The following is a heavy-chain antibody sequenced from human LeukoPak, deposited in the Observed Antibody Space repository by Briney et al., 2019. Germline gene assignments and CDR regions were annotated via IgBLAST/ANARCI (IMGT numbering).Heavy chain of an antibody. D-gene: IGHD6-19*01. Sequence: GGSLRLSCAASGFTFDDYGMSWVRQAPGKGLEWVSGINWNGGSTGYADSVKGRFTISRDNAKNSLYLQMNSLRAEDTALYHCARGDSGGWYLVSDYWGQGTLVTVSS. CDR1: GFTFDDYG. CDR3: ARGDSGGWYLVSDY. V-gene: IGHV3-20*01. CDR2: INWNGGST. J-gene: IGHJ4*02.